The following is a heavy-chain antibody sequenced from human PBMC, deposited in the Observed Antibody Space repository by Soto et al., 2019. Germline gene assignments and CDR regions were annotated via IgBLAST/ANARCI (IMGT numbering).Heavy chain of an antibody. V-gene: IGHV1-18*01. CDR2: ISGYNGNT. D-gene: IGHD5-18*01. CDR3: ARTRPMVNVPTPEDS. CDR1: GYTFTNFG. J-gene: IGHJ5*02. Sequence: GASVKVSCKASGYTFTNFGISWVRQAPGQGLEWVGWISGYNGNTKYAQKFQGRVTMTTDTSTSTAYMELRSLRSDDTAVYYCARTRPMVNVPTPEDSWGQGSLVTVSS.